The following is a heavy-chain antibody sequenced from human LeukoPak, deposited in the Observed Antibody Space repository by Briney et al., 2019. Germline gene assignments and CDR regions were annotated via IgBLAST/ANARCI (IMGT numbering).Heavy chain of an antibody. V-gene: IGHV1-46*01. CDR2: INPSGGST. Sequence: GASVKVSCKASGYTFTSYYMHWVRQAPGQGLEWMGIINPSGGSTSYAQKFQGRVTMTRDTSTSTVYKELSSLRSEDTAVYYCAREGRVRGVIQPQSFDYWGQGTLVTVSS. CDR1: GYTFTSYY. D-gene: IGHD3-10*01. J-gene: IGHJ4*02. CDR3: AREGRVRGVIQPQSFDY.